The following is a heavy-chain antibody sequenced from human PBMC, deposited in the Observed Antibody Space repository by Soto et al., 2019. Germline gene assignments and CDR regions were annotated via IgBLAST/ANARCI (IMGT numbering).Heavy chain of an antibody. CDR1: GFAFSATS. CDR2: ISGSGDKT. V-gene: IGHV3-23*01. Sequence: GGSLRLSCTASGFAFSATSMTWVRQAPGKGLEWVSAISGSGDKTSYADSVKGRFTISRDNSKNTLFLQMNSLRAEDTATYYCAKIIGRTSAGNNRDFYYLGVDLWGQGTTVTVSS. CDR3: AKIIGRTSAGNNRDFYYLGVDL. D-gene: IGHD1-26*01. J-gene: IGHJ6*02.